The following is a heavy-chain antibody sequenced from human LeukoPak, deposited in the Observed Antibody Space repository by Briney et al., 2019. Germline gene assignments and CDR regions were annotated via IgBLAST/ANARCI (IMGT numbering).Heavy chain of an antibody. D-gene: IGHD3-10*01. V-gene: IGHV3-23*01. Sequence: GGSLRLSCAASGFTFSSYGMSWVRQAPGKGLEWVSTISGSGRSTYYADSVKGRFTISRDNSKNTLYVQMNSLRAEDTAIYYCAKNWGGLDYWGQGTLVTVSS. J-gene: IGHJ4*02. CDR1: GFTFSSYG. CDR3: AKNWGGLDY. CDR2: ISGSGRST.